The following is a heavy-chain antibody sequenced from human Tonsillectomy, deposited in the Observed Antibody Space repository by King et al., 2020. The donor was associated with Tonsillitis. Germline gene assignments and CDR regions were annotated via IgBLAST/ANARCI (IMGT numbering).Heavy chain of an antibody. CDR2: ISYDGSNK. J-gene: IGHJ6*02. V-gene: IGHV3-30*18. CDR1: GFTFSSYG. D-gene: IGHD6-13*01. Sequence: VQLVESGGGVVQPGRSLRLSCAASGFTFSSYGMHWVCQAPGKGLEWVAVISYDGSNKYYADPVKGRFTISRDNSKNTLYLQMNSLRAEDTAVYYCAKARVGSRWPYSYYGMDVWGQGTTVTVSS. CDR3: AKARVGSRWPYSYYGMDV.